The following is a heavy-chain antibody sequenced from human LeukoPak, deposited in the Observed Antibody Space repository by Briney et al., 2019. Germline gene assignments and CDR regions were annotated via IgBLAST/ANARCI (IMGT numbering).Heavy chain of an antibody. J-gene: IGHJ3*02. CDR2: IRYDGSNK. CDR3: AAQSGSYYVNALDI. Sequence: GGSLRLSCAASGFTFSSYGMHWVRQAPGKGLEWVAFIRYDGSNKYYADSVKGRFTISRDNSKNTLYLQMNSLRAEDTAVYYCAAQSGSYYVNALDIWGQGTMVTVSS. D-gene: IGHD1-26*01. V-gene: IGHV3-30*02. CDR1: GFTFSSYG.